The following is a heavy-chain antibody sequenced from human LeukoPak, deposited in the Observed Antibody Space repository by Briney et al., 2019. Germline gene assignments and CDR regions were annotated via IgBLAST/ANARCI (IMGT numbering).Heavy chain of an antibody. V-gene: IGHV1-2*02. CDR1: GYTFTGFY. Sequence: ASVTVSCKASGYTFTGFYMHWVRQAPGQGLEWMGWMNPNSGGTNYAQNFQGRVTMTRDTSISTASMELSRLTSDDTAVYYCARGGVVAAAIEGDPPRRFAYWGQGTLDTVSS. J-gene: IGHJ4*02. CDR3: ARGGVVAAAIEGDPPRRFAY. D-gene: IGHD2-2*01. CDR2: MNPNSGGT.